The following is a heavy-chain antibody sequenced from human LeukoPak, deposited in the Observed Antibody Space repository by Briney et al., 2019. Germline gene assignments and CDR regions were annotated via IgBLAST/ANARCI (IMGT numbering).Heavy chain of an antibody. Sequence: GGSLRLSCAASGFTFSSYAMSWVRQAPGKGLEWVSAISGSGGSTYYADTVKGRFTISRDNSKNTLYLQMNSLRAEDTAVYYCAKDSLLPTSREYKHPNGDVWGKGTTVTVSS. CDR2: ISGSGGST. V-gene: IGHV3-23*01. CDR1: GFTFSSYA. J-gene: IGHJ6*04. D-gene: IGHD2-2*01. CDR3: AKDSLLPTSREYKHPNGDV.